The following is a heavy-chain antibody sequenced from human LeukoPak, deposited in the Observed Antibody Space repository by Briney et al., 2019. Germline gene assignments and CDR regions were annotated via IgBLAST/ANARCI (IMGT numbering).Heavy chain of an antibody. D-gene: IGHD1-26*01. J-gene: IGHJ6*02. V-gene: IGHV4-28*01. CDR3: ARRARGNGMDV. Sequence: SDTLSLTCAVSGCSISSSNWWGWIRQPPGKGLEWIGYIYYSGSTYYNPSLKSRVTMSVDTSKNQFSLKLSSVTAVDTAVYYCARRARGNGMDVWGQGTTVTVSS. CDR1: GCSISSSNW. CDR2: IYYSGST.